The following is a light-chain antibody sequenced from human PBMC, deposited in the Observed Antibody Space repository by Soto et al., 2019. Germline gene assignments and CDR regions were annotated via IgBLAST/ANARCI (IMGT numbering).Light chain of an antibody. J-gene: IGLJ2*01. Sequence: QSVLTQPASVSGSPGQSITISCTGTSSDIGGYKYVSWYQQHPGKAPKLMIYDVSNRPSGVSNRFSGSKSGNTASLTISGLQAEDEADYYCSSYTSSSTLVLFGGGTKLTVL. CDR1: SSDIGGYKY. CDR3: SSYTSSSTLVL. V-gene: IGLV2-14*03. CDR2: DVS.